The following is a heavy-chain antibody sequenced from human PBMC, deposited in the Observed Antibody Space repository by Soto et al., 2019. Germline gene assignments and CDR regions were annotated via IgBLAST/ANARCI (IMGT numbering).Heavy chain of an antibody. V-gene: IGHV4-34*01. Sequence: PSETLSLTCAVYGGSFSGYYWSWIRQPPGKGLEWIGEINHSGSTNYNPSLKSRVTISVDTSKNQFSLKLSSVTAADTAVYYCARGGSSSAGGNYYYMDVWGKGTTVTVSS. CDR1: GGSFSGYY. CDR3: ARGGSSSAGGNYYYMDV. CDR2: INHSGST. D-gene: IGHD6-6*01. J-gene: IGHJ6*03.